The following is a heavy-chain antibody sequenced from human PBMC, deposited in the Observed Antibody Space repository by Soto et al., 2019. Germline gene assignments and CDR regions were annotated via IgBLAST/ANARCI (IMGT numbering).Heavy chain of an antibody. D-gene: IGHD3-22*01. V-gene: IGHV4-59*01. J-gene: IGHJ4*02. CDR2: IYYSGST. Sequence: SETLSLTCTVSGGSISSYYWSWIRQPPGKGLEWIGYIYYSGSTNYNPSLKSRVTISVDTSKNQFSLKLSSVTAADTAVYYCARTSVGGPHKMIVVVIFDYWGQGTLVTVSS. CDR1: GGSISSYY. CDR3: ARTSVGGPHKMIVVVIFDY.